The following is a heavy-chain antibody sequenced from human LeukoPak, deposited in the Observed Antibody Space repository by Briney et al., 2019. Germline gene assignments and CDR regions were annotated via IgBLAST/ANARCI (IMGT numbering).Heavy chain of an antibody. Sequence: ASVKVSCKASGGIFSSYAISWVRQAPGQGLEWMGGIIPIFGTANYAQKFQGRVTITTDESTSTAYMELSSLRSEDTAVYYCARVALDCSSTSCYPGYFDYWGQGTLVTVSS. CDR3: ARVALDCSSTSCYPGYFDY. J-gene: IGHJ4*02. CDR2: IIPIFGTA. V-gene: IGHV1-69*05. CDR1: GGIFSSYA. D-gene: IGHD2-2*01.